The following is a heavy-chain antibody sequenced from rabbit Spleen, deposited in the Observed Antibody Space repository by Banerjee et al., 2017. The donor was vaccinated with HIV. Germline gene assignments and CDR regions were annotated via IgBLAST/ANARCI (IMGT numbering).Heavy chain of an antibody. CDR3: ARDLHYASV. J-gene: IGHJ6*01. Sequence: QEQLVESGGGLVRPEGSLKLSCTASGFSFSNKAVMCWVRQAPGKGLQWIACINAVTGKAVYSSWAKGRFTFSKASSTTVTLQMTSLTDADTATYFCARDLHYASVWGQGTLVTVS. D-gene: IGHD6-1*01. CDR2: INAVTGKA. CDR1: GFSFSNKAV. V-gene: IGHV1S45*01.